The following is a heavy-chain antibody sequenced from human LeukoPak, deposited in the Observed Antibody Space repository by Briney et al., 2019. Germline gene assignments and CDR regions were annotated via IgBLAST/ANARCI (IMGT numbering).Heavy chain of an antibody. CDR3: ARAHSSSSTFDL. CDR2: IWYDGSKK. D-gene: IGHD6-6*01. J-gene: IGHJ4*02. CDR1: GFTFSDYG. V-gene: IGHV3-33*01. Sequence: QSGGSLRLSCAASGFTFSDYGIHWVRQAPGQGLEWVALIWYDGSKKYYADSVKGRFTVSRDNTKNTLYLQLNSLGADDTAVYYCARAHSSSSTFDLWGQGTLVTVSS.